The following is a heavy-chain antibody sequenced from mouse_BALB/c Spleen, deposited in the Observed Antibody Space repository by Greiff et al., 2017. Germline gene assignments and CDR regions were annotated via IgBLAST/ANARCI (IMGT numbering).Heavy chain of an antibody. Sequence: EVQRVESGGGLVKPGGSLKLSCAASGFTFSDYYMYWVRQTPEKRLEWVATISDGGSYTYYPDSVKGRFTISRDNAKNNLYLQMSSLKSEDTAMYYCARDNPSYGEYFDVWGAGTTVTVSS. CDR3: ARDNPSYGEYFDV. CDR1: GFTFSDYY. J-gene: IGHJ1*01. D-gene: IGHD1-1*01. V-gene: IGHV5-4*02. CDR2: ISDGGSYT.